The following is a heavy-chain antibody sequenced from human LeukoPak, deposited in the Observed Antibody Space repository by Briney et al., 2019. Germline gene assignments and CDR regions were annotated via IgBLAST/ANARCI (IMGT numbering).Heavy chain of an antibody. CDR1: GFTFSSYA. CDR2: ISGSGGST. V-gene: IGHV3-23*01. Sequence: PGGPLRLSCAASGFTFSSYAMSWVRQAPGKGLEWVSAISGSGGSTYYADSVKGRFTISRDNSKNTLYLQMNSLRAEDTAVYYCAKGRQRVEAAGFFDYWGQGTLVTVSS. CDR3: AKGRQRVEAAGFFDY. J-gene: IGHJ4*02. D-gene: IGHD6-13*01.